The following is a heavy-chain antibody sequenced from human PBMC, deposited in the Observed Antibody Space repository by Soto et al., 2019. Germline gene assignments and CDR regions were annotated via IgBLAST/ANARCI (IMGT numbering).Heavy chain of an antibody. CDR3: ARQTTVTTD. CDR2: IYYSGST. J-gene: IGHJ4*02. CDR1: GGSISSYY. V-gene: IGHV4-59*01. Sequence: QVQLQESGPGLVKPSETLSLTCTVSGGSISSYYWSWIRQPPGKGLEWIGYIYYSGSTNYNPSLKSRVTISVDTSKNQFSLKLSSVTAADTAVYYCARQTTVTTDWGQGTLVTVSS. D-gene: IGHD4-4*01.